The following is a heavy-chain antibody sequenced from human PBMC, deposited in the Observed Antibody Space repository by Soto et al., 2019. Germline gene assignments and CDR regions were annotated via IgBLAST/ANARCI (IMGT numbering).Heavy chain of an antibody. D-gene: IGHD3-16*01. J-gene: IGHJ4*02. CDR3: ARDMTTID. V-gene: IGHV3-66*01. Sequence: EVQLVESGGGLVQPGGSLRLSCAASGFTVSSNYMSWVRQAPGKGLEWVSLIYSDGSTYYADSVKGRFTISRDNSKNTLYLQMSSLRAEDTAVYYCARDMTTIDWGLGTLVTVSS. CDR2: IYSDGST. CDR1: GFTVSSNY.